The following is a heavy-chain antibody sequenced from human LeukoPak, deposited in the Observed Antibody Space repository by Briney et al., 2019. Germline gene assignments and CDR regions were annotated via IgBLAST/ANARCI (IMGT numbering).Heavy chain of an antibody. J-gene: IGHJ3*02. Sequence: SETLSLTCTVSGGSISSHYWSWIRQPPGKGLEWIGYVFYSGSTNYNPSLKSRVSISVDTSKKQLSLKLSSVTAADTAVYYCARVVPKQQLIDAFDIWGQGTMVTVSS. CDR2: VFYSGST. D-gene: IGHD6-13*01. CDR1: GGSISSHY. V-gene: IGHV4-59*11. CDR3: ARVVPKQQLIDAFDI.